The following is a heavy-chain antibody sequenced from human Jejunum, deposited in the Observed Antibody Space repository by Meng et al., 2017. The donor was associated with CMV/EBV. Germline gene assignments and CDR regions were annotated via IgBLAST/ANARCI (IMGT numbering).Heavy chain of an antibody. J-gene: IGHJ5*02. CDR3: ARGFVKYTVTRVGNWFDP. CDR2: INHSGST. Sequence: QGQLQPWGAGLLKPSETLSLTCAVYGGSFSGYYWSWIRQPPGKGLEWIGEINHSGSTNYNPSLKSRVTISVDTSKNQFSLKLSSVTAADTAVYYCARGFVKYTVTRVGNWFDPWGQGTLVTVSS. V-gene: IGHV4-34*01. CDR1: GGSFSGYY. D-gene: IGHD4-17*01.